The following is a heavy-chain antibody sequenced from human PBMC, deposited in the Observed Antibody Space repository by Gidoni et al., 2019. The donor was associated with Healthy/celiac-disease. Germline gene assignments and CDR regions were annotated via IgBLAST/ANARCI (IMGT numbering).Heavy chain of an antibody. Sequence: EVQLLESGGGLVQPGGSLRLSFAASGFTFRRSARSWVRQAPGKGLEWVSAISGSGGSTYYADSVKGRFTISRDNSKNTLYLQMNSLRAEDTAVYYCAKDTPYYYDSSGRDAFDIWGQGTMVTVSS. CDR2: ISGSGGST. CDR1: GFTFRRSA. V-gene: IGHV3-23*01. D-gene: IGHD3-22*01. J-gene: IGHJ3*02. CDR3: AKDTPYYYDSSGRDAFDI.